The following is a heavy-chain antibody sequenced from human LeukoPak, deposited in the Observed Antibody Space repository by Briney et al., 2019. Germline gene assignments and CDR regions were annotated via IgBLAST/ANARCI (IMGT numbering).Heavy chain of an antibody. CDR3: ARASRSSASQADAFDI. CDR1: GFTFSSYS. D-gene: IGHD2-2*01. CDR2: TSSNSGHI. V-gene: IGHV3-21*01. J-gene: IGHJ3*02. Sequence: GGSLRLSCAASGFTFSSYSMNWVRQAPGKGLEWVSSTSSNSGHIFYEDSVKGRFSISRDNAKNSLYLQMDSLRAEDTAVYYCARASRSSASQADAFDIWGQGTMVTVSS.